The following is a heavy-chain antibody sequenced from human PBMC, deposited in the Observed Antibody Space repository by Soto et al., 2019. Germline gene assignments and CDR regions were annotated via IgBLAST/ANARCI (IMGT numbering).Heavy chain of an antibody. CDR2: ISAYNGNT. D-gene: IGHD6-19*01. Sequence: ASVKGACKTSGYSYTIDGSSWVRQENGQGLEWMGWISAYNGNTNYAQKLQGRVTMTTDTSTSTAYMELRSLRSDDTAVYYCARDPGSGWYRYIWDYWGQGTLVTVSS. V-gene: IGHV1-18*01. CDR1: GYSYTIDG. CDR3: ARDPGSGWYRYIWDY. J-gene: IGHJ4*02.